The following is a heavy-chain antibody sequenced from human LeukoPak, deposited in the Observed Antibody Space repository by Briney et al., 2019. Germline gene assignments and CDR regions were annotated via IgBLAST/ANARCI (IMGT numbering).Heavy chain of an antibody. CDR1: GFTFSSYA. D-gene: IGHD2-15*01. J-gene: IGHJ3*02. Sequence: GRSLRLSCAASGFTFSSYAMHWVRQAPGKGLDWVAVISYDGSNKYYADSVKGRFTISRDNSKNTLYLQMNSLRAEDTAVYYCASLPFSSGGRVDAFDIWGQGTMVTVSS. CDR3: ASLPFSSGGRVDAFDI. V-gene: IGHV3-30-3*01. CDR2: ISYDGSNK.